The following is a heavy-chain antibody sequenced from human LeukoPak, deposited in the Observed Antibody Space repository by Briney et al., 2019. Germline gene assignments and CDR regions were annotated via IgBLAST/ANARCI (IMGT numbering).Heavy chain of an antibody. Sequence: ALVKVSCKASGYTFTGYYMHWVRQAPGQGLEWMGWINPNSGGTNYAQKFQGRVTMTRDTSISTAYMELSRLRSDDTAVYYCARGVVVVAATQTPPGYWGQGTLVTVSS. V-gene: IGHV1-2*02. D-gene: IGHD2-15*01. J-gene: IGHJ4*02. CDR1: GYTFTGYY. CDR3: ARGVVVVAATQTPPGY. CDR2: INPNSGGT.